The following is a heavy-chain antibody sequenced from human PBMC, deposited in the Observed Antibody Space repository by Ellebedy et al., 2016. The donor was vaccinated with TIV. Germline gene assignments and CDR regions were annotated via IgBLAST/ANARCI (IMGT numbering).Heavy chain of an antibody. V-gene: IGHV3-21*06. CDR1: GFTFSSYP. D-gene: IGHD1-20*01. CDR2: ISDSDSYT. J-gene: IGHJ4*02. CDR3: ARDNWNGLASDY. Sequence: GESLKISCAASGFTFSSYPMNWVRQAPGKGLEWVAAISDSDSYTHYADSVKGRFTISRDNARNSLYLQMTSLRAEDTAVYYCARDNWNGLASDYWGQGTLVTVSS.